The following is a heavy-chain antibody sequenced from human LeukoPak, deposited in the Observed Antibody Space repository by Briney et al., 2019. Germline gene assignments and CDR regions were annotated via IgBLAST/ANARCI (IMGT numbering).Heavy chain of an antibody. Sequence: GGSLRLSCAASGFAFSSYGMHWVRQAPGKGLEWVAVIWYDGSNKYYADSVKGRFTISRDNSKNTLYLQMNSLRAEGTAVYYCATSADSSGNDWGQGTLVTVSS. J-gene: IGHJ4*02. CDR1: GFAFSSYG. V-gene: IGHV3-33*01. CDR3: ATSADSSGND. CDR2: IWYDGSNK. D-gene: IGHD3-22*01.